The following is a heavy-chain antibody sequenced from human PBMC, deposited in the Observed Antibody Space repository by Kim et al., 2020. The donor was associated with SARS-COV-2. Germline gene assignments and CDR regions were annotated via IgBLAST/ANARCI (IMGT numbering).Heavy chain of an antibody. J-gene: IGHJ4*02. CDR2: INHSGRT. D-gene: IGHD3-16*01. CDR1: GGSFSGYY. Sequence: SETLSLTCAVYGGSFSGYYWSWIRQPPGKGLEWIGEINHSGRTNYNPSLKSRVTISVDTSKNQFSLKLSCVTAADTAVYYCARGSRPYTVPLLRKKGGYYFDYWGQGTLVTVSS. CDR3: ARGSRPYTVPLLRKKGGYYFDY. V-gene: IGHV4-34*01.